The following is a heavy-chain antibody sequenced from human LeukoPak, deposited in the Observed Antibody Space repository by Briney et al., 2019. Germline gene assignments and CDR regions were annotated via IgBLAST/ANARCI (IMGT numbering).Heavy chain of an antibody. J-gene: IGHJ3*02. D-gene: IGHD3-22*01. V-gene: IGHV3-74*01. CDR3: ATSYYDSSGYYFGDAFDI. CDR1: GFTFSSYW. Sequence: GGSLRFSCAASGFTFSSYWMHWVRQAPGKRLVWVSGINSDGSSTSYADSVKGRFTISRDNAKNSLYLQMNSLRAEDTAVYYCATSYYDSSGYYFGDAFDIWGQGTMVTVSS. CDR2: INSDGSST.